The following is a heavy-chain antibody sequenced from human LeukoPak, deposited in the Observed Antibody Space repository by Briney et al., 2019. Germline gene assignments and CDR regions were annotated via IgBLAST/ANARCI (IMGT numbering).Heavy chain of an antibody. V-gene: IGHV3-21*01. CDR1: GFTFSSYS. CDR3: ARDYLFDQHPGY. J-gene: IGHJ4*02. CDR2: ISSSSSYI. D-gene: IGHD2-21*01. Sequence: GGSLRLSCAASGFTFSSYSMNWVRQAPGKGLEWVSSISSSSSYIYYADSVKGRFTISRDNAKNSLYLQMNSLRAEDTAVYYCARDYLFDQHPGYWGQGTLVTVSS.